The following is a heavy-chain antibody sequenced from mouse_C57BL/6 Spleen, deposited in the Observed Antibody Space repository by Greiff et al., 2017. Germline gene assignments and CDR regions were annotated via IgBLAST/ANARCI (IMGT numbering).Heavy chain of an antibody. V-gene: IGHV2-4*02. CDR3: ARDYGSSYDAMDY. CDR2: IWSGGST. CDR1: GFSLTGYG. Sequence: QVQLQQSGPGLVQPSQTLSITCTVSGFSLTGYGVHWVRQPPGKGLEWLGVIWSGGSTTYNAAFKSRLSISKDNSKSQVFFKMNSLQADDTAIYYCARDYGSSYDAMDYWGQGTSVTVSS. J-gene: IGHJ4*01. D-gene: IGHD1-1*01.